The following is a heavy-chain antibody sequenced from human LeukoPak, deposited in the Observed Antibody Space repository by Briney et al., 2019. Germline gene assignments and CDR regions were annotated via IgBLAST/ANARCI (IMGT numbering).Heavy chain of an antibody. CDR1: GYTFTGYY. V-gene: IGHV1-2*02. CDR3: TRDVPGYSSNFDF. J-gene: IGHJ4*02. Sequence: ASVKVSCKASGYTFTGYYMHWVRQAPGQGLEWMGWINPNSGGTNSAQKFQGRVTMTRDTSITTAYMEVSSLTSDDTAIYYCTRDVPGYSSNFDFWGQGTLVTVSS. CDR2: INPNSGGT. D-gene: IGHD6-19*01.